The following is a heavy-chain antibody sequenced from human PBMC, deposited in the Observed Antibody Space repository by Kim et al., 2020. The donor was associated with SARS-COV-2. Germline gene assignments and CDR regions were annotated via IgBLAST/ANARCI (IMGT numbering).Heavy chain of an antibody. J-gene: IGHJ3*02. CDR1: GFTFSSYA. D-gene: IGHD1-1*01. V-gene: IGHV3-30-3*01. CDR3: ARARQGAEPYDAFDI. Sequence: GGSLRLSCAASGFTFSSYAMHWVRQAPGKGLEWVAVISYDGSNKYYADSVKGRFTISRDNSKNTLYLQMNSLRAEDTAVYYCARARQGAEPYDAFDIWGQGTMVTVSS. CDR2: ISYDGSNK.